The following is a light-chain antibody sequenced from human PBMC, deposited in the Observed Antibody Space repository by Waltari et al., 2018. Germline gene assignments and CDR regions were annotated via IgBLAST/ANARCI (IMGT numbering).Light chain of an antibody. CDR1: SSDIGVSNY. Sequence: QSALTQPASVSGSPGQSITISCTGTSSDIGVSNYVSWYQQHPGKAPKLLIYDVNTPPSGVPNRYSGSKAGNTASLTISGLRAEDESDYYCISYTTTNTLEGIFGTGTKLTVL. CDR3: ISYTTTNTLEGI. V-gene: IGLV2-14*03. CDR2: DVN. J-gene: IGLJ2*01.